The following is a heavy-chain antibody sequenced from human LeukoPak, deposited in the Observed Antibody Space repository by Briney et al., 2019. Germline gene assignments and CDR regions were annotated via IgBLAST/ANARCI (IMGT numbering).Heavy chain of an antibody. CDR3: ARIITAGSWYYYFDY. V-gene: IGHV4-30-2*01. D-gene: IGHD6-13*01. J-gene: IGHJ4*02. CDR2: IYDSGST. CDR1: GGSISSGGYA. Sequence: SETLSLTCAVSGGSISSGGYAWSWIRQPPGKGLEWVGYIYDSGSTYYNPSLKSRVTISLDRSKNQFSLKLSSVTAADTAVYYCARIITAGSWYYYFDYWGQGTLVTVSS.